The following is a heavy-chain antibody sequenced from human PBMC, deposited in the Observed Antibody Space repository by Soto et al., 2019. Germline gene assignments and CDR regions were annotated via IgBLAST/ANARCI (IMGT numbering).Heavy chain of an antibody. J-gene: IGHJ4*02. D-gene: IGHD6-13*01. Sequence: QITLKESGPTLVKPTQTFTLACTFSGFSLSTSGMGVGWIRQPPGKALEWLALIYWDDDKRYSPSLKSRVTITTYTSKNQVVLTMTNMDPVDTATYYCAHYSSTSSFDYWGQGTLVTVSS. CDR1: GFSLSTSGMG. V-gene: IGHV2-5*02. CDR2: IYWDDDK. CDR3: AHYSSTSSFDY.